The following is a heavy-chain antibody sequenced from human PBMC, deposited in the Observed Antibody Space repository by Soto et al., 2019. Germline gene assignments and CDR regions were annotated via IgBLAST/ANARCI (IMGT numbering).Heavy chain of an antibody. J-gene: IGHJ4*02. Sequence: QITLKESGPTLVKPTQTLTLTCTFSGFSLTTSGVGVGWIRQPPGKALEWLALIYWNDEKRYSPSLKSRLTITKDTSRNQVVLTMTNMDPVDTATYYCAHRLRWLAKFDYWGQGTLVTVSS. CDR1: GFSLTTSGVG. V-gene: IGHV2-5*01. CDR2: IYWNDEK. CDR3: AHRLRWLAKFDY. D-gene: IGHD6-19*01.